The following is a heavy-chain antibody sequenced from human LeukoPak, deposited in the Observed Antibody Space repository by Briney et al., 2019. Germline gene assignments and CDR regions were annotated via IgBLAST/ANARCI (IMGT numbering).Heavy chain of an antibody. V-gene: IGHV3-20*04. CDR1: GFTFDDYG. Sequence: GGSLRLSCAASGFTFDDYGMSWVRQAPGKGLEWVSGINGNGGSTGYADTVKGRFTISRDNAKNSLYLQINSLRAEDTALYYCARDGYGYSDRVAFDIWGQGTMVTVSS. J-gene: IGHJ3*02. D-gene: IGHD5-18*01. CDR2: INGNGGST. CDR3: ARDGYGYSDRVAFDI.